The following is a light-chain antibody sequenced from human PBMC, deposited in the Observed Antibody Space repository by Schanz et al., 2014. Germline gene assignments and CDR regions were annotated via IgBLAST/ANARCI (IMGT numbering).Light chain of an antibody. CDR3: CSYADSSTSV. Sequence: QSVLTQPASVSGSPGQSITISCTGTSSDLGGYNYVSWYQQHPGKAPKVMIYEGTKRPSGVSNRFSGSRSGSTASLTISGLQAEDEADYYCCSYADSSTSVFGTGTKLTVL. CDR1: SSDLGGYNY. CDR2: EGT. J-gene: IGLJ1*01. V-gene: IGLV2-23*01.